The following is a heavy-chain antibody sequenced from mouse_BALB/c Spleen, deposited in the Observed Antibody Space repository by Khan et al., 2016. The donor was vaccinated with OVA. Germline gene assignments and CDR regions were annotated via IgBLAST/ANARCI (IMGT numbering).Heavy chain of an antibody. Sequence: EVQLVESGPGLVKPSQSLSLTCTVTGYSITSDYAWNWIRQFPGNKLEWMGFISYSGNTNYNPSLKSRISITRDTTKNQFFLQLNSVTIEDTAAYYCARDYGGDFDYWGQGTTLTVSS. V-gene: IGHV3-2*02. J-gene: IGHJ2*01. CDR3: ARDYGGDFDY. D-gene: IGHD1-1*02. CDR1: GYSITSDYA. CDR2: ISYSGNT.